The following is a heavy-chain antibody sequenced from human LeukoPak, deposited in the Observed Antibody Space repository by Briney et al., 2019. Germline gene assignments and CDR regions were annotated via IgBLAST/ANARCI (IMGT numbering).Heavy chain of an antibody. V-gene: IGHV3-11*01. CDR3: ASFNVLLWFGEFSNDAFDI. D-gene: IGHD3-10*01. J-gene: IGHJ3*02. Sequence: GGSLRLSCAASGFTFSDYYMSWIRQAPGKGLEWVSYISSSGSTIYYADSVKGRFTISRDNAKNSLYLQMNSLRAEDTAVYYCASFNVLLWFGEFSNDAFDIWGQGTMVTVSS. CDR1: GFTFSDYY. CDR2: ISSSGSTI.